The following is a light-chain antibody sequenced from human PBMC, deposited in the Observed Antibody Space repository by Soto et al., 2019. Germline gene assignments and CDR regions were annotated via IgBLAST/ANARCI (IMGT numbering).Light chain of an antibody. V-gene: IGKV1-39*01. CDR2: KVS. CDR3: QQASSYPFT. J-gene: IGKJ3*01. CDR1: QSISTS. Sequence: DIQMTQSPSSLSASVGDRVTIACRASQSISTSLNWYQQRPGKAPDLLIFKVSSLQRGVPSRFSGRGSGTDFTLTISSLRLEDFATYYCQQASSYPFTFGPGTTV.